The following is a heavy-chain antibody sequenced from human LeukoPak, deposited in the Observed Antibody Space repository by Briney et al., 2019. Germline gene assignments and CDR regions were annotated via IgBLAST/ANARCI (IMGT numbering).Heavy chain of an antibody. CDR1: GGSISSSSYY. V-gene: IGHV4-39*01. D-gene: IGHD5-18*01. CDR3: ARAERGYSYGYRRFDP. J-gene: IGHJ5*02. CDR2: IYYSGST. Sequence: PSETLSLTCTVSGGSISSSSYYWGWIRQPPGKGLEWIGSIYYSGSTYYNPSLKSRVTISVDTSENQFSLKLSSVTAAVTAVYYCARAERGYSYGYRRFDPWGQGTLVTVSS.